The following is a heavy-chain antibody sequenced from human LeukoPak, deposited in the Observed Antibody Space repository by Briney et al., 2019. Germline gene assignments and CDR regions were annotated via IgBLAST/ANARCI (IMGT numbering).Heavy chain of an antibody. Sequence: GASVKVSCKASGYTFTGYYMHWVRQAPGQGLEWMGWINPNSGGTSYAQKFQGRVTMTRDMSTSTVYMELSSLRSEDTAVYYCARGVVVTAMEGVFDYWGQGTLVTVSS. D-gene: IGHD2-21*02. CDR3: ARGVVVTAMEGVFDY. V-gene: IGHV1-2*02. CDR2: INPNSGGT. J-gene: IGHJ4*02. CDR1: GYTFTGYY.